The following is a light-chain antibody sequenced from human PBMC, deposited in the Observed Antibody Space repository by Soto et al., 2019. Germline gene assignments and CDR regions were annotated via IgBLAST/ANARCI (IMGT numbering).Light chain of an antibody. Sequence: QSVPTQPPSASGSPGQSVTISCTGTSSDVGGYNYVSWYQQHPGKAPKLMIYEVSKRPSGVPDRFSGSKSGNTASLTVSGLQAEDEADYYCSSYAGSTLFGGGTKVTVL. CDR2: EVS. CDR3: SSYAGSTL. J-gene: IGLJ2*01. V-gene: IGLV2-8*01. CDR1: SSDVGGYNY.